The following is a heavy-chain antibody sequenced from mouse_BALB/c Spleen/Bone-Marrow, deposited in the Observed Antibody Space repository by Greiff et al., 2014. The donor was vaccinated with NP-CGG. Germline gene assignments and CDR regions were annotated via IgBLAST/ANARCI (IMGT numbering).Heavy chain of an antibody. J-gene: IGHJ4*01. Sequence: VKLMESGPGLVAPSQSLSITCTVSGFSLTGYGVSWVRQPPGKGLEWLGMIWGDGSTDYNSALKSRLSISKDNSKSQVFLKMNSLQTDDTARYYCARDSCLITRALDYWGQGTSVTVSS. D-gene: IGHD2-4*01. CDR3: ARDSCLITRALDY. CDR1: GFSLTGYG. CDR2: IWGDGST. V-gene: IGHV2-6-7*01.